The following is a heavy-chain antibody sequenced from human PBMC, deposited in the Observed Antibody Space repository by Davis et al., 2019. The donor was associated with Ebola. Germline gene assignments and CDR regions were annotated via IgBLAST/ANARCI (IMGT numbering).Heavy chain of an antibody. CDR1: GFTFSSYW. V-gene: IGHV3-21*01. D-gene: IGHD6-13*01. CDR2: ISSGSAFL. CDR3: ARVGIAAAGTHY. J-gene: IGHJ4*02. Sequence: GESLKISCAASGFTFSSYWMHWVRQAPGKGLEWVSSISSGSAFLYYGDSVKGRFTISRDNSKNTLYLQMNSLRAEDTAVYYCARVGIAAAGTHYWGQGTLVTVSS.